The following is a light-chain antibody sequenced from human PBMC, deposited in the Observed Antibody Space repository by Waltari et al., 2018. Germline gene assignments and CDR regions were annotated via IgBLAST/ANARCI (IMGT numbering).Light chain of an antibody. V-gene: IGKV3-20*01. J-gene: IGKJ4*01. CDR1: QSVSNNF. CDR3: QQYDSIVLT. CDR2: GAS. Sequence: SQSVSNNFLNWYQQKPGQAPRLLIYGASSRATGIPDRFSGSGSGTDFTLTISRLEPEDFAVYYCQQYDSIVLTFGGGTKVEI.